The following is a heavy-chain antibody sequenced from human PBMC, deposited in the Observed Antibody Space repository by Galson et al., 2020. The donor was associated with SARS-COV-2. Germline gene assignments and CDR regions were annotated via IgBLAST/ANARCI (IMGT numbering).Heavy chain of an antibody. CDR3: ARGVSAYSGSYPDAFDI. J-gene: IGHJ3*02. D-gene: IGHD1-26*01. Sequence: ASVPVPCQDSGYTFNGYYMHWLRQAPRPGLEWMGWINPNRGDTKHPPQLQGTVTMTRDTSISTAYMELSRLRSDDTAVYYCARGVSAYSGSYPDAFDIWGQGTMDTVSS. V-gene: IGHV1-2*02. CDR2: INPNRGDT. CDR1: GYTFNGYY.